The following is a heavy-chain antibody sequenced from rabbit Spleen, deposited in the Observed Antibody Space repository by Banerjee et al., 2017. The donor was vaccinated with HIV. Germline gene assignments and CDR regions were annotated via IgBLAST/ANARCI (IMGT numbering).Heavy chain of an antibody. Sequence: EQLVESGGGLVKPEGSLKLSCTASGFSFSSNWICWVRQAPGKGLEWIACIDTNDGDTDYANWPKGRFTISKTSSTTVTLQMTSLTAADTATYFCARSYAGYAVDGVATFSLWGQGTLVTVS. V-gene: IGHV1S45*01. CDR1: GFSFSSNW. CDR3: ARSYAGYAVDGVATFSL. CDR2: IDTNDGDT. D-gene: IGHD6-1*01. J-gene: IGHJ4*01.